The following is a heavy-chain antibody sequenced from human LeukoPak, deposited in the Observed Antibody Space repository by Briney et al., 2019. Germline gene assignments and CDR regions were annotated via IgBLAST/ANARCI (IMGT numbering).Heavy chain of an antibody. V-gene: IGHV1-69*01. Sequence: GSSVKVSCKASGGSFSSYTISWVRQAPGHGLEWMGGTIPIFGTANYAQKFQGRITITADESTNTAYMELSSLRSEDTAVYYCARLLECAFDIWGQGTMVTVSS. CDR1: GGSFSSYT. D-gene: IGHD3-3*01. J-gene: IGHJ3*02. CDR3: ARLLECAFDI. CDR2: TIPIFGTA.